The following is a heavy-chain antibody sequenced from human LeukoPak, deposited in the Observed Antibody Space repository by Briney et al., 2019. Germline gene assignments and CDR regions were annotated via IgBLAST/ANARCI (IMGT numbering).Heavy chain of an antibody. CDR1: GASISGGTYY. CDR3: ARRGGSGRAFDY. CDR2: VYYTGST. Sequence: PSETLFLTCSVSGASISGGTYYWGWIRQPPGKGLEWIGSVYYTGSTYDNPSLKSRVTISVDTSKNQFSLKLSSVTAAGTAVYYCARRGGSGRAFDYWGQGTLVTVSS. D-gene: IGHD1-26*01. V-gene: IGHV4-39*01. J-gene: IGHJ4*02.